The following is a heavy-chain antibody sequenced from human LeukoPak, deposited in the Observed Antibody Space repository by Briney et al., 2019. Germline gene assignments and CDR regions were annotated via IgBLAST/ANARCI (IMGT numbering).Heavy chain of an antibody. CDR3: ARGAALVTVKYFDY. Sequence: PSETLSLTCTVSGASISSYYCSWVRQQPGKGREWIGCIHYGGSTNYNPSLESRVTISIGTSKKDFSLKLTSVTAADTAMYYCARGAALVTVKYFDYWGHGTLVTVSS. V-gene: IGHV4-59*08. J-gene: IGHJ4*01. CDR2: IHYGGST. D-gene: IGHD5-18*01. CDR1: GASISSYY.